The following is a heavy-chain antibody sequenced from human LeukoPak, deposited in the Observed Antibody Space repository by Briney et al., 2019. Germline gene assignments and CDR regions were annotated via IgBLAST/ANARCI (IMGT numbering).Heavy chain of an antibody. CDR3: ARYYYDSSGSSAGYFDY. D-gene: IGHD3-22*01. Sequence: SGPALVKPTQTLTLTCTFSGFSLSTSGMRVSWIRQPPGKALEWLARIDWGDDKFYSTSLKTRLTISKDTSKNQVVLTMTNMDPVDTATYYCARYYYDSSGSSAGYFDYWGQGTLVTVSS. V-gene: IGHV2-70*04. CDR2: IDWGDDK. J-gene: IGHJ4*02. CDR1: GFSLSTSGMR.